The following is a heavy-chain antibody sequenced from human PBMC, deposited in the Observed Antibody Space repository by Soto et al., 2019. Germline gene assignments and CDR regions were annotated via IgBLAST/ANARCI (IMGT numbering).Heavy chain of an antibody. CDR3: ARGYYYDSSGYYSPHY. V-gene: IGHV1-3*01. D-gene: IGHD3-22*01. CDR2: INAGNGNT. CDR1: GYTFTSYA. J-gene: IGHJ4*02. Sequence: QVQLVQSGAEVKKPGASVKVSCKASGYTFTSYAIHWVRKAPGQRLEWMGWINAGNGNTKYSQKFQVRVTITRDTSASTAYMELSSLRSEDTAVYYCARGYYYDSSGYYSPHYWGKGTLVTVSS.